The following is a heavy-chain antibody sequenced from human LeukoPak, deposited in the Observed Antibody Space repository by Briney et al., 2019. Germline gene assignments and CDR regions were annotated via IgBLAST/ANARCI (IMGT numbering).Heavy chain of an antibody. CDR1: GGSMSSYA. Sequence: PSETLSFTSTVPGGSMSSYARSWIRQPPGEGLEWMGHIYYGGGANYNPSLKSRVAISVDTSKNQFALKLSSVNAADTAVYYYARHIAKGGGWYDTTYYYYHVDVWGEGTTVIVS. D-gene: IGHD6-19*01. CDR3: ARHIAKGGGWYDTTYYYYHVDV. V-gene: IGHV4-59*08. CDR2: IYYGGGA. J-gene: IGHJ6*03.